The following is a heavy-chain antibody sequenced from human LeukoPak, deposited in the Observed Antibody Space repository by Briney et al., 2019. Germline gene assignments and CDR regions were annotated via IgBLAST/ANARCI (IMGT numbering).Heavy chain of an antibody. V-gene: IGHV1-8*03. CDR2: MNPNSGNT. J-gene: IGHJ3*02. CDR3: ARAPGMEYQLLIDAFDI. D-gene: IGHD2-2*01. CDR1: GYTFTNYD. Sequence: ASVKVSCKASGYTFTNYDINWVRQAIGQGLEWMGWMNPNSGNTGYAQKFQGRVTITRNTSISTAYMELSSLRSEDTAVYYCARAPGMEYQLLIDAFDIWGQGTMVTVSS.